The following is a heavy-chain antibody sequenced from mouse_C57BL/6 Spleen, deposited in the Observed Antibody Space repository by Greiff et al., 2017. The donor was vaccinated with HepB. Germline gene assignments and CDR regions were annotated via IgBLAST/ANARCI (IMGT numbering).Heavy chain of an antibody. J-gene: IGHJ3*01. CDR3: ARGEGFAY. CDR2: ISSGSSTI. CDR1: GFTFSDYG. Sequence: EVQGVESGGGLVKPGGSLKLSCAASGFTFSDYGMHWVRQAPEKGLEWVAYISSGSSTIYYADTVKGRFTISRDNAKNTRFLQMTSLRSEDTAMYYCARGEGFAYWGQGTLVTVSA. V-gene: IGHV5-17*01.